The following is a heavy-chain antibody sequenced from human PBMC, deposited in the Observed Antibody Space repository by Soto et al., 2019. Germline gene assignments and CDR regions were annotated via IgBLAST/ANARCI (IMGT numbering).Heavy chain of an antibody. CDR2: IYPGDSDI. CDR3: ARHATYYDILSGYYFDY. J-gene: IGHJ4*02. D-gene: IGHD3-9*01. Sequence: GSLKISCQTSGYTFSSNWIGWVRQMPGKGLEWMGIIYPGDSDIRYSPSFQGQVTISADKSTSTAYLQWSSLKASDTAMYYCARHATYYDILSGYYFDYWGQGTLVTVSS. V-gene: IGHV5-51*01. CDR1: GYTFSSNW.